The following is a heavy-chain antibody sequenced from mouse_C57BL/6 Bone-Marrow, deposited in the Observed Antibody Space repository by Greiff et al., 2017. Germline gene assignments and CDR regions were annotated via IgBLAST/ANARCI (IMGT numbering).Heavy chain of an antibody. D-gene: IGHD1-1*01. J-gene: IGHJ4*01. Sequence: VKLQQPGAELVKPGASVKLSCKASGYTFTSYWMHWVKQRPGQGLEWIGMIHPNSGSTNYNEKFKSKATLTVDKSSSTAYMQLSSLTSEDSAVYYCARNYGSSGAMDYWGQGTSVTVSS. CDR2: IHPNSGST. CDR1: GYTFTSYW. V-gene: IGHV1-64*01. CDR3: ARNYGSSGAMDY.